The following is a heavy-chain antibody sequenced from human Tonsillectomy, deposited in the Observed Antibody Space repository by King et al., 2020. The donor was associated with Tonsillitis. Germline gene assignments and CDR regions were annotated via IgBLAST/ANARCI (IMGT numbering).Heavy chain of an antibody. J-gene: IGHJ4*02. CDR3: ATGLGIPWYFDS. D-gene: IGHD7-27*01. V-gene: IGHV3-11*01. CDR1: GFRFRDFY. CDR2: ISRSGNTI. Sequence: VQLVESGGGLVKPGGSLRLSCAASGFRFRDFYMTWIRQAPRKGLEWVSYISRSGNTIYYADSVKGRFTISRDNAKNSLYLQMNSLRAEDTAVYYCATGLGIPWYFDSWGQGTLVTVSS.